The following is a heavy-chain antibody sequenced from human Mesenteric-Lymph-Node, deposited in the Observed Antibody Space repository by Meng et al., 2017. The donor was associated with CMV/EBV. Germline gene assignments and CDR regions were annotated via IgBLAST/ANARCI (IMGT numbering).Heavy chain of an antibody. Sequence: LTCAVSGGAISSSNWWSWVRQPPGKGLEWIGEIFHRGSTNYNPSLKSRVTISVDKSKNHFSLQLSSVTAADTAIYYCSSRWTGYYVYWGQGTLVTVSS. V-gene: IGHV4-4*02. CDR3: SSRWTGYYVY. J-gene: IGHJ4*02. D-gene: IGHD3/OR15-3a*01. CDR2: IFHRGST. CDR1: GGAISSSNW.